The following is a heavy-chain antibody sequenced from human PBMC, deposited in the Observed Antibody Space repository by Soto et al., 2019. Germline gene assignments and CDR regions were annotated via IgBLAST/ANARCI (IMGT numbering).Heavy chain of an antibody. V-gene: IGHV1-69*08. CDR3: ARSRGSYYTNFDS. D-gene: IGHD3-10*01. CDR1: ADTFTGYT. J-gene: IGHJ4*02. CDR2: VIPILGAS. Sequence: QVQLVQSGAEVKKPGSSVKVSCKASADTFTGYTVTWVRQAPGQGLEWVGRVIPILGASNFAQKFQGRVTISADKAADTAYMVLTGLTSEDTAVYYCARSRGSYYTNFDSWGQGPLVTVSS.